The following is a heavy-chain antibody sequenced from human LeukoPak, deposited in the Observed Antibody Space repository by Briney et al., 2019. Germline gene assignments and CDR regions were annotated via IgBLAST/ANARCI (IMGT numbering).Heavy chain of an antibody. Sequence: GGSLGLSCAASGFTFSSYWMSWVRQAPGKGLEWVANIKQDGSEKYYVDSVKGRFTISRDNAKNSLYLQMNSLRAEDTAVYYCTISSSRNHFDYWGQGTLVTVSS. CDR3: TISSSRNHFDY. CDR1: GFTFSSYW. J-gene: IGHJ4*02. D-gene: IGHD6-13*01. CDR2: IKQDGSEK. V-gene: IGHV3-7*01.